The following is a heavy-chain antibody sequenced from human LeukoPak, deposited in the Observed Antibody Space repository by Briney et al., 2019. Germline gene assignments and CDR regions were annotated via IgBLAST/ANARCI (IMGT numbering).Heavy chain of an antibody. V-gene: IGHV4-39*07. CDR1: GGSVSSGSHY. Sequence: SETLSLTCTVSGGSVSSGSHYWSWIRQPPGKGLEWIGEINHSGSTNYNPSLKSRVTISVDTSKNQFSLKLSSVTAADTAVYYCARLPLQLWIQYYYYYYGMDVWGQGTTVTVSS. D-gene: IGHD5-18*01. CDR2: INHSGST. CDR3: ARLPLQLWIQYYYYYYGMDV. J-gene: IGHJ6*02.